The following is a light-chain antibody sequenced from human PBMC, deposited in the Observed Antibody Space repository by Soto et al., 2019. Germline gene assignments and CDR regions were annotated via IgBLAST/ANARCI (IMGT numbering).Light chain of an antibody. J-gene: IGLJ2*01. V-gene: IGLV2-8*01. CDR1: SSDVGGYNY. Sequence: QSVLTQPPSASGSPGQSVTISCTGTSSDVGGYNYVSWYQQHPGKAPKFMIYDVSKRPSGVPDRFSGSKSGNTASLTVSGLQAEDEADYYCSSYAGSNNYVVFGGGTKLT. CDR2: DVS. CDR3: SSYAGSNNYVV.